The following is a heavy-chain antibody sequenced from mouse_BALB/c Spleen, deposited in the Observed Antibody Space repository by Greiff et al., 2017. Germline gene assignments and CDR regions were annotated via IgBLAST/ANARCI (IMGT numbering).Heavy chain of an antibody. J-gene: IGHJ3*01. D-gene: IGHD1-2*01. CDR3: ARGVTTATKGFAY. CDR1: GYTFTSYW. Sequence: VQLQQPGAELVRPGASVKLSCKASGYTFTSYWMHWVKQRPGQGLEWIGMIDPSNSETRLNQKFKDKATLNVDKSSNTAYMQLSSLTSEDSAVYYCARGVTTATKGFAYWGQGTLVTVSA. V-gene: IGHV1-69*02. CDR2: IDPSNSET.